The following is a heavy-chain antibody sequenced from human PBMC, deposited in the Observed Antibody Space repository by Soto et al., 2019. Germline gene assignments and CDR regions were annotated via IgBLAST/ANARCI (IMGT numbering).Heavy chain of an antibody. CDR1: VGSVRSGGFL. V-gene: IGHV4-31*03. CDR3: ARGSSPHYGMDV. Sequence: PSWSLSLTCSLSVGSVRSGGFLWSWVRQDPGEGPELIAYIYYSGYTYYHPSLKSRLSISMDTSKNQFSLKLSSVTAADTAVYYCARGSSPHYGMDVWGQGTTVTGSS. D-gene: IGHD6-6*01. CDR2: IYYSGYT. J-gene: IGHJ6*02.